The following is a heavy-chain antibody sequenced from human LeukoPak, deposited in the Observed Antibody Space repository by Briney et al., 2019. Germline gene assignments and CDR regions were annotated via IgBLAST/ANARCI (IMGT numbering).Heavy chain of an antibody. D-gene: IGHD3-16*01. CDR2: LNGDGSTT. CDR3: ARGSHDYWALSY. Sequence: GGSLRLSCAASGFTFSSYWMHWVRQAPGKGLVWVSRLNGDGSTTNYADSVKDRFTISRDNAENTVYLQMNSLRAEDTAVYYCARGSHDYWALSYWGHGTLVTVSS. V-gene: IGHV3-74*01. J-gene: IGHJ4*01. CDR1: GFTFSSYW.